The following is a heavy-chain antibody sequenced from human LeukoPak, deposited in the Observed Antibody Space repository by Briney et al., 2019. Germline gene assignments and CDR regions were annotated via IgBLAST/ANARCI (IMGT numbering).Heavy chain of an antibody. CDR3: ARDPDCGSNGCQTPPFDY. Sequence: PGGSLRLSCAASGFTFSTYWMSWVRQAPGKGLEWVANIKQDGSGKYYVDSVKGRFTISRDNAKNSLYLQMNSLRAEDTAVYYCARDPDCGSNGCQTPPFDYWGQGTLVTVSS. V-gene: IGHV3-7*01. CDR2: IKQDGSGK. CDR1: GFTFSTYW. J-gene: IGHJ4*02. D-gene: IGHD2-2*01.